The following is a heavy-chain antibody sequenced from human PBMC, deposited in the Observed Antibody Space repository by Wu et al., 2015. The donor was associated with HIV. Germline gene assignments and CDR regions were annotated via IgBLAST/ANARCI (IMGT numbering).Heavy chain of an antibody. Sequence: QVQLQQWGAGLLKPSETLSLTCAVYGGSFSGYYWSWIRQAPGKGLEWIGEINHSGNTNYNPSLKSRVTISVDTSKKQFSLKQRSVAAADTAVYYCARAYYDSSGYYESAAFDIWGQGTMVTVSS. CDR1: GGSFSGYY. D-gene: IGHD3-22*01. CDR3: ARAYYDSSGYYESAAFDI. J-gene: IGHJ3*02. CDR2: INHSGNT. V-gene: IGHV4-34*01.